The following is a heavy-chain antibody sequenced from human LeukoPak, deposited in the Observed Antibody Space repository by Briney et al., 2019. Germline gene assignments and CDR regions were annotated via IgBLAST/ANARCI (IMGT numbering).Heavy chain of an antibody. Sequence: SETLSLTCAVCGYSISSGYYWGWIRQPPGKGVEWIGSIYHSGSTYYNPSLKSRVTISVDTSKNQFSLKLSSVAAADTAVYYCARLGGWLVRRQGVVFDYWGQGTLVTVSS. CDR2: IYHSGST. CDR3: ARLGGWLVRRQGVVFDY. V-gene: IGHV4-38-2*01. D-gene: IGHD6-19*01. CDR1: GYSISSGYY. J-gene: IGHJ4*02.